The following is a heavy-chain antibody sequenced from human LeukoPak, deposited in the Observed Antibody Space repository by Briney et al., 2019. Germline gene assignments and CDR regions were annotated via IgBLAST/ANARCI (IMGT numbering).Heavy chain of an antibody. D-gene: IGHD3-10*01. Sequence: GGSLRLSCAASGFTFSSYAMHWVRQAPGKGLEWVAVISYDGSNKYYADSVKGRFTISRDNSKNTLYLQMNSLRADDTAVYYCAREYYGSGSSSYYYYGMDVWGQGTTVTVSS. V-gene: IGHV3-30*04. CDR3: AREYYGSGSSSYYYYGMDV. CDR2: ISYDGSNK. J-gene: IGHJ6*02. CDR1: GFTFSSYA.